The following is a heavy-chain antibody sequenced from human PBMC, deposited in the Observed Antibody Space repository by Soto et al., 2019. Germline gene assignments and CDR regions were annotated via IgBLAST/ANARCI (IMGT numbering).Heavy chain of an antibody. CDR1: GLTLSGKKY. Sequence: DVQLVESGGGLIQPGESLRLSCAAFGLTLSGKKYVAWVRQAPAKGREWVSALYDVDGSFYADSVTGRFTTSSDSSKTTVYLQMNDLRPDDTAVYYFATWHEREHAYDVWGQGTTVTVSS. V-gene: IGHV3-53*01. CDR3: ATWHEREHAYDV. CDR2: LYDVDGS. J-gene: IGHJ3*01. D-gene: IGHD1-1*01.